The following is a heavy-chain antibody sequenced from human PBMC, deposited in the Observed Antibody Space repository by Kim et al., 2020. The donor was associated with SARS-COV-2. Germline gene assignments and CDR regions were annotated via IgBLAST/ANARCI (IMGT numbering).Heavy chain of an antibody. CDR3: ARPQYSYGSGSYYNDGPYYFES. CDR1: GFTFRSYA. Sequence: GVSLRLSCAASGFTFRSYAIHWVRQGPGKGLEWVAVISNDGSNKYYADSVKGRFTISRDNSKNTLYLQMNSLRDEDTAVYYCARPQYSYGSGSYYNDGPYYFESRGQRPLVSVSS. V-gene: IGHV3-30*04. D-gene: IGHD3-10*01. J-gene: IGHJ4*02. CDR2: ISNDGSNK.